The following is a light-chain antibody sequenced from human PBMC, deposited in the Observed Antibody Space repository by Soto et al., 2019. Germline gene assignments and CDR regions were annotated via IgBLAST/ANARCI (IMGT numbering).Light chain of an antibody. CDR2: GAS. V-gene: IGKV3-15*01. CDR3: QQYNNWPLA. Sequence: EIVMTQSPAALSVSPGEGDTLSCRASQSVSSSLAWYQQKPGQAPRLLFYGASTRATGIPARFTGSGSGTEFTLTISSLQSEDFAVYYCQQYNNWPLAFGGGTKVEIK. J-gene: IGKJ4*01. CDR1: QSVSSS.